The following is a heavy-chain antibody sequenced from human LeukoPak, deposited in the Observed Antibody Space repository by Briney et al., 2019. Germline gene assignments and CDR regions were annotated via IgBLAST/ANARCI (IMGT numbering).Heavy chain of an antibody. D-gene: IGHD3-10*01. Sequence: PSETLSLTCTVSTHSVSTDYYWGWIRQPPGKGLEWVGNIYHDGSTYYTPSLKSRVTISVDTSKNQSSLKLTSVTAADTAVYYCAREGLITVIRGLNFGYWGQGTLVSVSS. J-gene: IGHJ4*02. CDR2: IYHDGST. CDR3: AREGLITVIRGLNFGY. CDR1: THSVSTDYY. V-gene: IGHV4-38-2*02.